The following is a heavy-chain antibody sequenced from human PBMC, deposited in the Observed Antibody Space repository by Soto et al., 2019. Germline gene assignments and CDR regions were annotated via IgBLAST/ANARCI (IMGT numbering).Heavy chain of an antibody. V-gene: IGHV3-21*01. CDR3: ARDRMATTYYYYGMDV. J-gene: IGHJ6*02. Sequence: GGSMRLSCAASGFTFSSYSMNWVRQAPGKGLEWVSSISSSSSYIYYADSVKGRFTISRDNAKNSLYLQMNSLRAEDTAVYYCARDRMATTYYYYGMDVWGQGTTVTVSS. CDR2: ISSSSSYI. D-gene: IGHD5-12*01. CDR1: GFTFSSYS.